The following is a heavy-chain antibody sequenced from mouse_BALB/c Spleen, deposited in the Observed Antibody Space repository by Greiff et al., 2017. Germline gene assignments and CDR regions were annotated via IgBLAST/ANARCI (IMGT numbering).Heavy chain of an antibody. CDR1: GYTFTDYA. D-gene: IGHD2-14*01. CDR2: ISTYYGNT. CDR3: ARERYGAMDD. V-gene: IGHV1-67*01. J-gene: IGHJ4*01. Sequence: QVHVKQSGPELVRPGVSVKISCKGSGYTFTDYAMHWVKQSHAKSLEWIGVISTYYGNTNYNQKFKGKATMTVDKSSSTAYMELARLTSEDSAIYYCARERYGAMDDWGQGTSVTVSS.